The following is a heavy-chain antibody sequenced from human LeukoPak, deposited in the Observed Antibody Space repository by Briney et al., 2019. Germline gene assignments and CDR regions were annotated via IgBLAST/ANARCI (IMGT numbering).Heavy chain of an antibody. J-gene: IGHJ5*02. V-gene: IGHV4-4*07. CDR2: IYTSGST. CDR1: GGSISSYY. Sequence: SETLSLTCTVSGGSISSYYWSWIRQPAGKGLEWIGRIYTSGSTNYNPSLKSRVTISVDTSKNQFPLKLSSVTAADTAVYYCARHRRPNNWFDPWGQGTLVTVSS. CDR3: ARHRRPNNWFDP.